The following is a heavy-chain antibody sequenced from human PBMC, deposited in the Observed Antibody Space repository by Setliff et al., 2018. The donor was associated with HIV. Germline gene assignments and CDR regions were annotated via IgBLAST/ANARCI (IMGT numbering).Heavy chain of an antibody. V-gene: IGHV1-18*01. CDR3: ARETQTGSGSYFA. CDR1: GYGFTNFG. D-gene: IGHD3-10*01. CDR2: INCVNGDT. J-gene: IGHJ4*02. Sequence: ASVKVSCKASGYGFTNFGISWVRLAPGQGHEWVGIINCVNGDTRYAQEFQGRVTITSDTSTTTVYMDLSSLTTQDTAVYYCARETQTGSGSYFAWGQGTLVTVSS.